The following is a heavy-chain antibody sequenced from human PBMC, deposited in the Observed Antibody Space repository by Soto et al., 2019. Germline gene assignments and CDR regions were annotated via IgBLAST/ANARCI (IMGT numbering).Heavy chain of an antibody. J-gene: IGHJ6*02. V-gene: IGHV3-13*01. CDR3: VRSRAYQYYGMDV. CDR1: GFTFSNHD. CDR2: IGTTGDT. Sequence: EVQLVESGGGLVQPGGSLRLSCAASGFTFSNHDMHWVRQTATKGLEWVSAIGTTGDTYYLASVEGRFTISRENAKNSVYLQMNSLRAEDTAMYYCVRSRAYQYYGMDVWGQGTTVTVSS. D-gene: IGHD2-2*01.